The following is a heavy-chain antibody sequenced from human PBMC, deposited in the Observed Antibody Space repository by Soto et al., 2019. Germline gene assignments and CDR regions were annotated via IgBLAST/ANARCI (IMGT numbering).Heavy chain of an antibody. J-gene: IGHJ4*02. CDR3: AKGFRSLEWYSLAPFDY. D-gene: IGHD3-3*01. Sequence: GSLRLSCAASGFTFSSYEMNWVRQAPGKGLEWVSYISSSGSTIYYADSVKGRFTISRDTPKKTLYLQMNSLRVEDTAKYYCAKGFRSLEWYSLAPFDYWGQGALVTVSS. V-gene: IGHV3-48*03. CDR1: GFTFSSYE. CDR2: ISSSGSTI.